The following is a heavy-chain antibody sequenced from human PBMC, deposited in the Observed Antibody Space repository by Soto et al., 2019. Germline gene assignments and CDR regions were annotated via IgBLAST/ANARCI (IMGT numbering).Heavy chain of an antibody. Sequence: SQTLSLTCAISGDSVSSNSAAWNWIRQSPSRGLEWLGRTYYRSKWYNDYAVSVKSRITINPDTSKNQFSLQLNSVTPEDTAVYYCARGARTTVTKADAFDIWGQGTMVTVSS. D-gene: IGHD4-17*01. CDR3: ARGARTTVTKADAFDI. CDR1: GDSVSSNSAA. CDR2: TYYRSKWYN. V-gene: IGHV6-1*01. J-gene: IGHJ3*02.